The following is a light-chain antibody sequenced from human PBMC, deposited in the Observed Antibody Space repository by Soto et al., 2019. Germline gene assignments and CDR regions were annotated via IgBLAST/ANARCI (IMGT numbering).Light chain of an antibody. Sequence: DIQMTQSPSSLSAFVGDRVTITCRASLAISNYLAWYQQRPGKVPKLLIYGASTLQSGVPSRFAGSGSGTEFSLTITSLQPEDVATYYCQRYNTVPWAFGQGTKVETK. V-gene: IGKV1-27*01. CDR2: GAS. CDR3: QRYNTVPWA. CDR1: LAISNY. J-gene: IGKJ1*01.